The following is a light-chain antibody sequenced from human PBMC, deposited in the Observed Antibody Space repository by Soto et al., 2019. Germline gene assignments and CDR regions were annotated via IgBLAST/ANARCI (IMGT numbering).Light chain of an antibody. Sequence: DIQMTQSPSSLSASVGDRVTITCRASQSIVTYLNWYLQKPGKAPKLLIYAASNLQSGVPSRFSGSGSGTDFTLTISSLQSEDFAVYYCQQYNNWPQTFGRGTKVDIK. J-gene: IGKJ1*01. V-gene: IGKV1-39*01. CDR1: QSIVTY. CDR3: QQYNNWPQT. CDR2: AAS.